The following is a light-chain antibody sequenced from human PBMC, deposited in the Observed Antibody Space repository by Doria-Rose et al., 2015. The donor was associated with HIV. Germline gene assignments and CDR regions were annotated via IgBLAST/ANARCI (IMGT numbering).Light chain of an antibody. Sequence: DIRVTQSPSSLSASVGDRVTITCRASPNINMVLNWYQQNPGKVPKVLIYAASSLQSGVPSRFSGSGSGTDFTLTISSLQPEDFATYYCQQSFSTPRTFGQGTKVEIK. CDR3: QQSFSTPRT. CDR1: PNINMV. CDR2: AAS. J-gene: IGKJ1*01. V-gene: IGKV1-39*01.